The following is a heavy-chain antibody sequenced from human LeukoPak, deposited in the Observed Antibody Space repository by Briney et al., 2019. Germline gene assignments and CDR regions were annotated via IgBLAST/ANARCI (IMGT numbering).Heavy chain of an antibody. CDR2: IYSGGST. V-gene: IGHV3-66*01. CDR1: GFSVSRKY. Sequence: GGSLRLSCAASGFSVSRKYMTWVRQAPGKGLEWVSVIYSGGSTNYADAVKGRFTISRDISKNTLYLQMNSLRAEDTAVYYCAREQGYWGQGTLVTVSS. J-gene: IGHJ4*02. CDR3: AREQGY.